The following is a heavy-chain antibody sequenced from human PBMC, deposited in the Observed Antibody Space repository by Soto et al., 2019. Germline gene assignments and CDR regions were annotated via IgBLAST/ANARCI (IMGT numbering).Heavy chain of an antibody. D-gene: IGHD3-9*01. J-gene: IGHJ4*02. CDR3: ARCDILTGYHFDY. Sequence: QVQLVQSGAEVKKPGASVKVSCKASGYTLTSYGISWVRQAPGQGLEWMAWISAYNGNTNYAQNLQGRVTMTTDTPTNPASMELRSLRSDDTAVYYCARCDILTGYHFDYWGQGTLVTVSS. CDR2: ISAYNGNT. CDR1: GYTLTSYG. V-gene: IGHV1-18*01.